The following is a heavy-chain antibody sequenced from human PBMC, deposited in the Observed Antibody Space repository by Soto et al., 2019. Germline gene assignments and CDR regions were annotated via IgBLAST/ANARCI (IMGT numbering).Heavy chain of an antibody. D-gene: IGHD2-15*01. CDR2: ISGSGGST. CDR3: AKDIGEAATPSWTNS. J-gene: IGHJ4*02. CDR1: GFTFSSYA. V-gene: IGHV3-23*01. Sequence: EVQLLESGGGLVQPGGSLRLSCAASGFTFSSYAMTWVRQAPGKGLEWVSVISGSGGSTYYADSVKGRFTISRDNSKNTLYLQMNSLRAEDTAVYYCAKDIGEAATPSWTNSWGQGTLVTVSS.